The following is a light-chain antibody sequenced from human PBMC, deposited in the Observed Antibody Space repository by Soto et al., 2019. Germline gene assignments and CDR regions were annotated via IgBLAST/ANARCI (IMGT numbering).Light chain of an antibody. J-gene: IGKJ4*01. CDR1: HSISNY. CDR3: QQSYSAPLT. V-gene: IGKV1-39*01. Sequence: DIQMTQSPPSLSASVGDRVTITCRASHSISNYLNWYQQMPGKAPKVLLYAASSLKSGVPSRFSGSGSGTDFTLTISSLQPEDFATYHCQQSYSAPLTFGGGTKVEIK. CDR2: AAS.